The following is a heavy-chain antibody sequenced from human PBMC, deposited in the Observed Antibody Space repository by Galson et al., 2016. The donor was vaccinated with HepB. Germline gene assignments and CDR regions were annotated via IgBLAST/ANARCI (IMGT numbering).Heavy chain of an antibody. Sequence: SLRLSCAGFGLTFRTFWMHWVRQVPGKGLVWVSRVNEDASTINYADSVRGRFTISRDNTENKLYLQMNSLRPEDSVLYYCARDFGGPSDYWGQGILVTVSS. V-gene: IGHV3-74*01. J-gene: IGHJ4*02. CDR1: GLTFRTFW. D-gene: IGHD3-10*01. CDR3: ARDFGGPSDY. CDR2: VNEDASTI.